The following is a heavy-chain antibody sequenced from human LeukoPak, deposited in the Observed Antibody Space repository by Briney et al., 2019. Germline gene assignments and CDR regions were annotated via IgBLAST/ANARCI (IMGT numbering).Heavy chain of an antibody. D-gene: IGHD2-15*01. V-gene: IGHV3-15*01. CDR1: GIXFRNAW. Sequence: GGSLRLSCAASGIXFRNAWINWVRQSPGKGLEWVGHIKSKSDGETTDYAAPVKGRFTISRDDSRNMVYLQMNSLKTEDTAFYYCAADPPAGSSGIDHWGQGTLVTVSS. CDR3: AADPPAGSSGIDH. CDR2: IKSKSDGETT. J-gene: IGHJ4*02.